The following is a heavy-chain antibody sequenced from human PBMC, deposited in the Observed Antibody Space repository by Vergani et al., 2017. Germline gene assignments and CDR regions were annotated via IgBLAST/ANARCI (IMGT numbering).Heavy chain of an antibody. CDR2: ISSSSSYI. CDR1: GFTFDDYA. CDR3: ARADIVRGAVAFDI. J-gene: IGHJ3*02. V-gene: IGHV3-21*01. D-gene: IGHD2-15*01. Sequence: EVQLVESGGGLVQPGRSLRLSCAASGFTFDDYAMHWVRQAPGKGLEWVSSISSSSSYIYYADSVKGRFTISRDNAKNSLYLQMNSLRAEDTAVYYCARADIVRGAVAFDIWGQGTMVTVSS.